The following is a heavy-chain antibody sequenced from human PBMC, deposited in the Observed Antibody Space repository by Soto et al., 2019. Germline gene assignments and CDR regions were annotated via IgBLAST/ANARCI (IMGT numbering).Heavy chain of an antibody. D-gene: IGHD4-17*01. Sequence: QVQLQESGPGLVKPSETLSLTCTVSGGSISSYYWSWIRQPPGKGLEWIGYIYYSGSTNYNPSLKSRVTISVDPSKNQFSLKLSSVTAADPAVYYCARRYGASFDYWGQGTLVTVSS. J-gene: IGHJ4*02. CDR1: GGSISSYY. CDR2: IYYSGST. CDR3: ARRYGASFDY. V-gene: IGHV4-59*01.